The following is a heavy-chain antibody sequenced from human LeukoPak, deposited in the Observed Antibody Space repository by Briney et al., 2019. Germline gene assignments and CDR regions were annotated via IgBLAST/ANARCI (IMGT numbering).Heavy chain of an antibody. Sequence: SETLSLTCAVYGGSFSGYYWSWIRQPPGKGLEWIGEINHSGSTNYNPSLKSRVTISVDTSKNQFSLKLSSVTAADTAVYYCAKDLNIVATIPPITGFDYWGQGTLVTVSS. D-gene: IGHD5-12*01. CDR3: AKDLNIVATIPPITGFDY. CDR2: INHSGST. V-gene: IGHV4-34*01. CDR1: GGSFSGYY. J-gene: IGHJ4*02.